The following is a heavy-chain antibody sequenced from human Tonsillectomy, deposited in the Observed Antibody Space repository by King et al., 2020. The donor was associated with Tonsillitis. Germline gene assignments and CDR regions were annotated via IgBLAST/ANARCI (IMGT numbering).Heavy chain of an antibody. CDR1: GFTFSCYG. CDR2: IRYDGSNK. Sequence: VQLVESGGGVVQPGGSLRLSCAASGFTFSCYGMHWVRQAPGKGLEWVAFIRYDGSNKYYAEPVKGRFTISRDNSKNTMYLQMNSLRAEDTAVYYCAKDLAGPPVVGATIFDYWGQGTLVTVSS. D-gene: IGHD1-26*01. J-gene: IGHJ4*02. V-gene: IGHV3-30*02. CDR3: AKDLAGPPVVGATIFDY.